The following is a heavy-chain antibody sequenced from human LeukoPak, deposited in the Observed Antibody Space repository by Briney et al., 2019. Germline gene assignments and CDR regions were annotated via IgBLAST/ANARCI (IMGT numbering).Heavy chain of an antibody. J-gene: IGHJ4*02. D-gene: IGHD3-9*01. V-gene: IGHV3-48*04. CDR3: ARSFYYDTLTGYYFFDY. Sequence: GGSLRLSCVASGFTFSSYSINWVRQAPGKGLEWVSYISSSSTTIYYADSVKGRFTITRDNAKNSLYLQMNSLRAEDTAVYYCARSFYYDTLTGYYFFDYWGQGTLVTVSS. CDR2: ISSSSTTI. CDR1: GFTFSSYS.